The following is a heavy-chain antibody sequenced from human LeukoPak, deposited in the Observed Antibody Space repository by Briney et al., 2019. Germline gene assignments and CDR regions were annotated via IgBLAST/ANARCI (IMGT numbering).Heavy chain of an antibody. D-gene: IGHD3-22*01. CDR2: ISSSGSTI. J-gene: IGHJ4*02. V-gene: IGHV3-11*01. CDR3: ARDFLSGYYYDSSGTGYFDY. CDR1: GFTFSDYS. Sequence: GGSLRLSCAASGFTFSDYSMSWIREAPGKGLEWVSYISSSGSTIYYADSVKGRFTISRDNAKNSLYLQMNSLRAEDTAVYYCARDFLSGYYYDSSGTGYFDYWGQGTLVTVSS.